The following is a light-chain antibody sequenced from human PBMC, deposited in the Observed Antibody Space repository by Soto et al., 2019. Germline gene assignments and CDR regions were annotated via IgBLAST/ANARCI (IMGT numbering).Light chain of an antibody. Sequence: EIVLTQSPATLSLSPGERATLSCRASQSVSSFLGWYQQNPGQATRLLISHASNLALGIPARFSGSGSGTDLILSIISLELDDFAGYYCKQRSNWPITFGPGTKVDIK. V-gene: IGKV3-11*01. CDR1: QSVSSF. J-gene: IGKJ3*01. CDR2: HAS. CDR3: KQRSNWPIT.